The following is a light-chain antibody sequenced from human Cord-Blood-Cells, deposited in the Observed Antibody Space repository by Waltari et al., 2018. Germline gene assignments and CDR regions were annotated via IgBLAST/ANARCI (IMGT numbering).Light chain of an antibody. CDR1: KLADKY. CDR2: QDS. CDR3: QAWDGSTVV. Sequence: SYELTQLPSVSVSPGQTASITCSGDKLADKYACWYQQKPGQSPVLVIYQDSKRPSGIPERFSGSNSGNTATLTISGTQAMDEADYYCQAWDGSTVVFGGGTKLTVL. V-gene: IGLV3-1*01. J-gene: IGLJ2*01.